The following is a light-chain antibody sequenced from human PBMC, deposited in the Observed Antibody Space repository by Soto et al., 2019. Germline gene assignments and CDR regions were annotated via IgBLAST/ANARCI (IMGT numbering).Light chain of an antibody. J-gene: IGKJ1*01. CDR3: QQYNSYSGM. Sequence: DIPMTQSPSTLSASVGDRVTVTCRASQTIGSWLAWYQQKPGIAPKLLIFDASSLESGVPSRFSGNGSGTEFTITISGLQPDDFASYYCQQYNSYSGMFGQGTKVDIK. V-gene: IGKV1-5*01. CDR2: DAS. CDR1: QTIGSW.